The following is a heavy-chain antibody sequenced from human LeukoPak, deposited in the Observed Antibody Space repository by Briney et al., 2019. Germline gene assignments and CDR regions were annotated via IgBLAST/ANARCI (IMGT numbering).Heavy chain of an antibody. CDR2: IYADGNT. J-gene: IGHJ4*02. Sequence: PGGSLRLSCAASGFIVNTNYMTWVRHAPGRGLEWFSFIYADGNTYYADSVKGRFTISRDISKNTLYLQMNSLRAEDTAVYYCAKDVYSSGWYYFDYWGQGTLVTVSS. D-gene: IGHD6-19*01. V-gene: IGHV3-53*05. CDR1: GFIVNTNY. CDR3: AKDVYSSGWYYFDY.